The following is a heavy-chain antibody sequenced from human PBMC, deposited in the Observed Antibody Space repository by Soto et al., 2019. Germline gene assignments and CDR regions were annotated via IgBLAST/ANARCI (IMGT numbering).Heavy chain of an antibody. CDR2: IATDGHTA. J-gene: IGHJ4*02. CDR3: GHPVGDAAGGISDF. CDR1: GFAFSTYA. Sequence: GGSLRLSCAASGFAFSTYAMHWVRLAPGRGLEWVAVIATDGHTAYYADSVKGRFVISRDNSKNTVFLQMNSLRGEDTAMYNCGHPVGDAAGGISDFWGQGTLVTVSS. D-gene: IGHD6-25*01. V-gene: IGHV3-30*03.